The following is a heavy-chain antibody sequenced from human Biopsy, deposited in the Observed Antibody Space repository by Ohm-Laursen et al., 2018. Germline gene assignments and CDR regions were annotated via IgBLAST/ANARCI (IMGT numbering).Heavy chain of an antibody. CDR1: GYTFSSYG. Sequence: SVTASCKASGYTFSSYGINWVRQAPGPGLEWLGWISTYIGNTNYAQNLHGRVTMTTDTSTSTAYMELRSLRSDDTAVYYCARGGTLVVVPTAVLHSFDIWGQGTMVTVSS. J-gene: IGHJ3*02. CDR2: ISTYIGNT. CDR3: ARGGTLVVVPTAVLHSFDI. V-gene: IGHV1-18*01. D-gene: IGHD2-2*01.